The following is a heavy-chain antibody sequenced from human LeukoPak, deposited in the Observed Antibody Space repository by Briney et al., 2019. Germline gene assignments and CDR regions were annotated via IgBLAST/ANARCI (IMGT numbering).Heavy chain of an antibody. J-gene: IGHJ6*03. CDR2: IYRSGST. V-gene: IGHV4-38-2*02. Sequence: SETLSLTCTVSGYSISSGYYWVWIRQPPGKGLEWIGSIYRSGSTNYNPPLKSRVTISVDTSQNQFSLKVNSVTAADTAVYYCARGDCSSTICYSPMDVWGKGTTVTVSS. CDR1: GYSISSGYY. CDR3: ARGDCSSTICYSPMDV. D-gene: IGHD2-2*01.